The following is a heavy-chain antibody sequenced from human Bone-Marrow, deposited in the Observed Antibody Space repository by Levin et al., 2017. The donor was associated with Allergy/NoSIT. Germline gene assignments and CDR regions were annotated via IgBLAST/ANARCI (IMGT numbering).Heavy chain of an antibody. V-gene: IGHV3-74*01. CDR2: INSDGSIT. D-gene: IGHD2-2*01. CDR1: GFTFSSYW. CDR3: AKKGPSNGMDV. J-gene: IGHJ6*02. Sequence: GASVKVSCAASGFTFSSYWMHWVRQAPGKGLVWVARINSDGSITNYADSVKGRFTISRDNAKNTLYLQMNSLRVEETAVYYCAKKGPSNGMDVWGQGTTVTVSS.